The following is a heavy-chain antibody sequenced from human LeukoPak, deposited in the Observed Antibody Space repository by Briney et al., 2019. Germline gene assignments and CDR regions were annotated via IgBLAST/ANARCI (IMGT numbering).Heavy chain of an antibody. CDR2: IYTSGST. V-gene: IGHV4-61*02. J-gene: IGHJ4*02. CDR3: ARGSPLDYYFDY. CDR1: GGSISSGSYY. Sequence: PSETLSLTCTVSGGSISSGSYYWSWIRQPAGKGLEWIGRIYTSGSTNYNPSLKSRVTISVDTSKNQFSLRLSSVTAADTAVYYCARGSPLDYYFDYWGQGTLVTVSS.